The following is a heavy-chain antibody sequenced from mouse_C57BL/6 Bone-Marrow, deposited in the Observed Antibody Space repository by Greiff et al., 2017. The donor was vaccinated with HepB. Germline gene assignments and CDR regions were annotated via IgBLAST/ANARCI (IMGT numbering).Heavy chain of an antibody. V-gene: IGHV5-4*01. Sequence: EVKVVESGGGLVKPGGSLKLSCAASGFTFSSYAISWVRQTPEKRLEWVATISDGGSYTYYPDNVKGRFTISRDNAKNNLYLQMSHLKSEDTAMYYCARDYYGSEDAMDYWGQGTSVTVSS. CDR3: ARDYYGSEDAMDY. D-gene: IGHD1-1*01. CDR2: ISDGGSYT. CDR1: GFTFSSYA. J-gene: IGHJ4*01.